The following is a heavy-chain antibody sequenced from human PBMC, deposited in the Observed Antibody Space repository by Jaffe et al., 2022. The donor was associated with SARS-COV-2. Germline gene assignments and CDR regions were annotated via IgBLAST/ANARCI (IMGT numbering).Heavy chain of an antibody. CDR2: ISFDGTNK. J-gene: IGHJ6*02. V-gene: IGHV3-30*18. Sequence: QVPLVESGGGVVQPGRSLRLSCAASGFTFSSFGMHWVRQAPGKGLEWVALISFDGTNKYFADSVKGRFTISRDNSKNTLYLQMNSLIPEDTAVYYCAKDPRFCSSIPCSNYFYNGMDVWGQGTTVTVS. CDR1: GFTFSSFG. CDR3: AKDPRFCSSIPCSNYFYNGMDV. D-gene: IGHD2-2*01.